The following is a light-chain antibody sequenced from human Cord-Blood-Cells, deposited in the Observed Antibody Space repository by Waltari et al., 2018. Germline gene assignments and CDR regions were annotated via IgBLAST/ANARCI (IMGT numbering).Light chain of an antibody. CDR1: SSAAGGYNY. V-gene: IGLV2-14*01. J-gene: IGLJ2*01. Sequence: QSALTQPASGSGSPGQSSTISCTGTSSAAGGYNYVSWYQQHPGKAPKLMIYDVSNRPSGVSNRFSGSKSGNTASLTISGLQAEDEADYYCSSYTSSSTVVFGGGTKLTVL. CDR2: DVS. CDR3: SSYTSSSTVV.